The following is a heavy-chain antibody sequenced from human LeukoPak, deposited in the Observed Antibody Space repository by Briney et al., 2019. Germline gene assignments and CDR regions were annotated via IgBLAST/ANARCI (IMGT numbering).Heavy chain of an antibody. Sequence: ASVKVSCKASGGTFSSYAISWVRQAPGQGLEWMGGIIPIFGTANYAQKFQGRVTITADESTSTAYMELSSLRSEDTAVYYCARDRITIFGVRGGDYWGQGTLVTVSS. CDR3: ARDRITIFGVRGGDY. V-gene: IGHV1-69*13. CDR1: GGTFSSYA. D-gene: IGHD3-3*01. J-gene: IGHJ4*02. CDR2: IIPIFGTA.